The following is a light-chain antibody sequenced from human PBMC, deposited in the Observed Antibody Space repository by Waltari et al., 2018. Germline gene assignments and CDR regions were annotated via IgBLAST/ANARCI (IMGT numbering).Light chain of an antibody. Sequence: QSALTQPASVSGSPGQSITISCSGTDSDVGAYDFVSWYQPPPGKTPHLIIYEVSNRPAGISNLFSASKSGNTASLTISGRQAEDEADYYCSSYTTSSAPGVFGTGTRVTVL. J-gene: IGLJ1*01. CDR3: SSYTTSSAPGV. V-gene: IGLV2-14*01. CDR1: DSDVGAYDF. CDR2: EVS.